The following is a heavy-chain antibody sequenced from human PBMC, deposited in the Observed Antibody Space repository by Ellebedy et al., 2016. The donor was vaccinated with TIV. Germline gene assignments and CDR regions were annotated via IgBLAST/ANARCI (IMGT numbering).Heavy chain of an antibody. Sequence: GESLKISCAASGFTFSGYYMSWFRQAPGKGPEWVSYISYSGDLMYYADSVKGRFTTSRDNAGNSLYLQMNSLRAEDTAVYYCARLGVIAAAGARDYWGQGTLVIVSS. D-gene: IGHD6-13*01. V-gene: IGHV3-11*01. CDR1: GFTFSGYY. J-gene: IGHJ4*02. CDR3: ARLGVIAAAGARDY. CDR2: ISYSGDLM.